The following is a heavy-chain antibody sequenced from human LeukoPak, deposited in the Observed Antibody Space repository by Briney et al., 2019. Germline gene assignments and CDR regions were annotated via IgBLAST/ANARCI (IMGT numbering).Heavy chain of an antibody. V-gene: IGHV4-59*08. D-gene: IGHD6-19*01. CDR1: GGSISSYY. Sequence: SSETLSLTCTVSGGSISSYYWSWIRQPPGKGLEWIGYIYYSGSTNYNPSLKSRVTISVDTSKNQFSLKLSSVTAADTAVYYCARRWGSGWGFDYWGQGTLVTVSS. J-gene: IGHJ4*02. CDR3: ARRWGSGWGFDY. CDR2: IYYSGST.